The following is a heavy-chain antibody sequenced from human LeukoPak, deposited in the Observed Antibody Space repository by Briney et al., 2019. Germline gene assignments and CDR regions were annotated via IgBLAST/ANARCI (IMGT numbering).Heavy chain of an antibody. Sequence: GGSLRLSCAASGFTFSTHGMHWVRQVPGKGLEWVAVMSNDGDKKYYADSVKGRFSISRDTSKNTLYLQMNSLRVDDTAVYYCSKGNGYNYFLIDHWGQGTLVIVSS. CDR3: SKGNGYNYFLIDH. CDR1: GFTFSTHG. D-gene: IGHD5-24*01. CDR2: MSNDGDKK. V-gene: IGHV3-30*18. J-gene: IGHJ5*02.